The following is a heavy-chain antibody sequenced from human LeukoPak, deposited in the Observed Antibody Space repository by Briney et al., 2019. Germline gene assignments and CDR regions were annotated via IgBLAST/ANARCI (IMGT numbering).Heavy chain of an antibody. V-gene: IGHV3-33*01. Sequence: PGRSLRLSCAASGFTFSSYGMHWVRQAPGKGLEWVAVIWYDGSNKYYTDSVKGRFTISRDNSKNTLYLQMNSLRAEDTAVYYCARDGGCSGGSCYDYWAREPWSPSPQ. D-gene: IGHD2-15*01. J-gene: IGHJ4*02. CDR2: IWYDGSNK. CDR3: ARDGGCSGGSCYDY. CDR1: GFTFSSYG.